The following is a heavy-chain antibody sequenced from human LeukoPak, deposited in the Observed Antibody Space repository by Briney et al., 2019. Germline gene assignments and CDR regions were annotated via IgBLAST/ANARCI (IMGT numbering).Heavy chain of an antibody. V-gene: IGHV1-69*13. CDR2: IIPIFGTA. CDR3: ARDNWNYRSSMDV. CDR1: GGTFSSYA. J-gene: IGHJ6*02. Sequence: SVKVSCKASGGTFSSYAISWVRQAPGQGLEWMGGIIPIFGTANYAQKFQGRVTITADESTSTAYMELSSLRSEDTAVYYCARDNWNYRSSMDVWGQGTTVTVSS. D-gene: IGHD1-7*01.